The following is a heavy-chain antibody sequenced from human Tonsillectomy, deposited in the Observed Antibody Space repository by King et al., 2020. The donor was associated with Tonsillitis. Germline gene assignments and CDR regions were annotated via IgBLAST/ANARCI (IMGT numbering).Heavy chain of an antibody. CDR3: ARDKIRHHLVQIDY. CDR2: ISYDGSNK. V-gene: IGHV3-30-3*01. CDR1: GFIFSSYA. D-gene: IGHD6-13*01. Sequence: VQLVESGGGVVQPGRSLRLSCAASGFIFSSYAMHWVRQAPGKGLEWVAVISYDGSNKYYADSVKGRFTISRDNSKNTLYLQVNSLRAEDTAVYYCARDKIRHHLVQIDYWGQGTLVTVSS. J-gene: IGHJ4*02.